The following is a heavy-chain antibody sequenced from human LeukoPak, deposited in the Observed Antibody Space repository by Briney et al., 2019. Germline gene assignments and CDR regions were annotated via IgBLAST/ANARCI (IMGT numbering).Heavy chain of an antibody. CDR2: ISSSGGTT. J-gene: IGHJ4*02. D-gene: IGHD6-19*01. Sequence: GGSLRLSCAASGFTFSSHAMNWVRQAPGKGLEWVSVISSSGGTTYYSDSVKGRFIISRDNSKNTLYLQMNSLRAEDTAVYYCAKAGIAVPATPEYCGQGTQVTVSP. CDR3: AKAGIAVPATPEY. CDR1: GFTFSSHA. V-gene: IGHV3-23*01.